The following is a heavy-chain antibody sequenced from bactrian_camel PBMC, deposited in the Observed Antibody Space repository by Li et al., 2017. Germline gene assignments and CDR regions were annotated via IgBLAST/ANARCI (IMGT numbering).Heavy chain of an antibody. Sequence: HVQLVESGGGSVPPGGSVRLSCVASEYVYRSNCMGWFRQAPGKERKGVATVSTYGDTNYAPSVKGRFTISKDLDTATVYLQMTDLKPEDTDMYYCAALFFGGRWNERRNYVYWGQGTQVTVS. CDR2: VSTYGDT. J-gene: IGHJ4*01. V-gene: IGHV3S53*01. D-gene: IGHD6*01. CDR1: EYVYRSNC. CDR3: AALFFGGRWNERRNYVY.